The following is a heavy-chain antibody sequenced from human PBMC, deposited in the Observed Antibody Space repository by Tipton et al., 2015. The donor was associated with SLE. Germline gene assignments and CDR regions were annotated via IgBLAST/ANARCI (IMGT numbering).Heavy chain of an antibody. J-gene: IGHJ3*02. D-gene: IGHD2-2*01. Sequence: GLVKPSGTLSLTCTVSGGSISSGGYYWGWIRQPPGKGLEWIGTIYYSGSTYYNPSLKSRVTISVDTSKNQFSLRLGSVTAADTAVYYCARVSKRKYQLPSNAFDIWGQGTMVTVSS. V-gene: IGHV4-39*07. CDR1: GGSISSGGYY. CDR2: IYYSGST. CDR3: ARVSKRKYQLPSNAFDI.